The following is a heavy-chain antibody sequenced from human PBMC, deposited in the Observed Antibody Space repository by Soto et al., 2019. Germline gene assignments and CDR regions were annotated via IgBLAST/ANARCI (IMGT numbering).Heavy chain of an antibody. Sequence: GGSLRLSCAASGFTFSSYSMNWVRQAPGKGLEWVSSISSSSSYIYYADSVKGRFTISRDNAKNSLYLQMNSLRAEDTAVYYCASNRSYYDFWSNYYYYGMDVWGQGTTVTVSS. CDR1: GFTFSSYS. D-gene: IGHD3-3*01. CDR2: ISSSSSYI. CDR3: ASNRSYYDFWSNYYYYGMDV. J-gene: IGHJ6*02. V-gene: IGHV3-21*01.